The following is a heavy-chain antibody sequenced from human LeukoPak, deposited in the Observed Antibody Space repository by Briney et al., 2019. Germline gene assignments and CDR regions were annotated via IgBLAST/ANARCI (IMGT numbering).Heavy chain of an antibody. Sequence: GASVKVSCKASGYTFTSYDINWVRQATGQGLEWMGWMNPNSGNTGYAQKFQGRVTMTRNTSISTAYMELSRLRSDDTAVYYCARESAMVTHWFDPWGQGTLVTVSS. CDR1: GYTFTSYD. CDR2: MNPNSGNT. D-gene: IGHD5-18*01. V-gene: IGHV1-8*01. CDR3: ARESAMVTHWFDP. J-gene: IGHJ5*02.